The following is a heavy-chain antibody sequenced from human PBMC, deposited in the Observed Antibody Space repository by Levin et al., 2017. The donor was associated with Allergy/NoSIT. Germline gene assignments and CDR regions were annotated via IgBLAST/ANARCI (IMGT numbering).Heavy chain of an antibody. CDR1: GGSLTSGTYY. CDR3: AREILRNGMGFDY. Sequence: MASETLSLTCTVSGGSLTSGTYYWSWIRQPPGKGLEWIGYIYYSGSTNYNPSLKSRVTISVDMSKNQFSVKLRSVTAADTAVYYCAREILRNGMGFDYWGQGTLVTVSS. CDR2: IYYSGST. J-gene: IGHJ4*02. D-gene: IGHD3-3*01. V-gene: IGHV4-61*01.